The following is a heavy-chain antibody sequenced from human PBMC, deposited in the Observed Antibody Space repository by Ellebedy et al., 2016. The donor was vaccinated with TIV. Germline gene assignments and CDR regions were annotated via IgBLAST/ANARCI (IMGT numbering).Heavy chain of an antibody. CDR3: ARRHCSGGSCYETV. Sequence: GSLRLSCTVSGGSISSDNAYWSWIRQPPGKGLEWIGSIHYSGRTYYNAALESRLTISVAASKDQFSLILGSVTAADTAVYYCARRHCSGGSCYETVWGQGTLVTVSS. V-gene: IGHV4-39*01. CDR2: IHYSGRT. J-gene: IGHJ4*02. CDR1: GGSISSDNAY. D-gene: IGHD2-15*01.